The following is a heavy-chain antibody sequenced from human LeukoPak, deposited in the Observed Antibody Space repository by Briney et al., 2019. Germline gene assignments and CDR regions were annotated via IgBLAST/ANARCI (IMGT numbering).Heavy chain of an antibody. J-gene: IGHJ4*02. V-gene: IGHV4-59*01. CDR3: ARGLLGSKGIFGS. D-gene: IGHD2-15*01. CDR1: GGSINYYY. Sequence: SETLSLTCTVSGGSINYYYWSWIRQPPGKGLEWIGYINYTGSANYNPSLKSRVTISLDTSKTQFSLNLNSVTAADTAVYYCARGLLGSKGIFGSWGQGTLVTVSS. CDR2: INYTGSA.